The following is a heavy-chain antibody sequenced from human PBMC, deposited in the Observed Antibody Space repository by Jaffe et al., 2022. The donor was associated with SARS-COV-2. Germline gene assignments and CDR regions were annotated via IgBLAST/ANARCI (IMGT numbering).Heavy chain of an antibody. V-gene: IGHV2-26*01. CDR2: IFSNDEK. J-gene: IGHJ6*02. D-gene: IGHD2-2*01. Sequence: QVTLKESGPVLVKPTETLTLTCTVSGFSLSNARMGVSWIRQPPGKALEWLAHIFSNDEKSYSTSLKSRLTISKDTSKSQVVLTMTNMDPVDTATYYCARIRIVVVPAATNDNYYYYYGMDVWGQGTTVTVSS. CDR1: GFSLSNARMG. CDR3: ARIRIVVVPAATNDNYYYYYGMDV.